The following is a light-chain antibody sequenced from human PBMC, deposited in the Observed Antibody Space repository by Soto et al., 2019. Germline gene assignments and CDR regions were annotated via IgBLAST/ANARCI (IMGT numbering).Light chain of an antibody. V-gene: IGLV2-14*01. CDR2: QVT. Sequence: QCLLTQPASVSGSPGTSITISCTGTSSDLAIYNYVSWYQQQPGKAPKRMIYQVTNRPSGVSNRFSGSRSGNTASLPISGLQAEDAADYYCSSNTDSSHYVFGTGTKVTVL. J-gene: IGLJ1*01. CDR1: SSDLAIYNY. CDR3: SSNTDSSHYV.